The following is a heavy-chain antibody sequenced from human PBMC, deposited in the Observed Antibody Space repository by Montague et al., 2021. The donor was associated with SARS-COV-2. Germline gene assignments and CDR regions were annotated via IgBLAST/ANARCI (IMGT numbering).Heavy chain of an antibody. CDR3: ASRDGYKQTMDY. J-gene: IGHJ4*02. Sequence: SETLSLTCTVSGGSVSSGSYYWSWIRQPPGKGLEWIGYMYDSGITHYASGITHYNPSLRSRVSISVDRSVNQFSLSLSSVTAADTAVYYCASRDGYKQTMDYGGQGTLVTVSS. CDR1: GGSVSSGSYY. V-gene: IGHV4-61*01. D-gene: IGHD5-24*01. CDR2: MYDSGITHYASGIT.